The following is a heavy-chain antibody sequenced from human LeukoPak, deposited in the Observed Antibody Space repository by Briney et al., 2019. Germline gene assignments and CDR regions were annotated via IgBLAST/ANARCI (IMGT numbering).Heavy chain of an antibody. Sequence: PGGSLRLSCAASGFTFSSYGMHWVRQAPGKGLEWVAVISNDGSKKYYADSVKGRFTISRDNSKNTLSLQVSSLRAEDTAVYYCAKDRYSYAFEYSDSWDQGTLVTVSS. V-gene: IGHV3-30*18. CDR1: GFTFSSYG. J-gene: IGHJ4*02. D-gene: IGHD5-18*01. CDR2: ISNDGSKK. CDR3: AKDRYSYAFEYSDS.